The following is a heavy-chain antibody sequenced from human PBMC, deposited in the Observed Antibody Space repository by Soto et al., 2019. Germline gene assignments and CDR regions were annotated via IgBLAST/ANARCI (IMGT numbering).Heavy chain of an antibody. Sequence: QVQLQESGPGLVKPSETLSLTCTVSGGSISRYYWSWIRQPPGKGLEWIGYIYYSGITDYNPSLKSRVTISVDPSKSQLSLKLSSVTAADTVVYYCARGGGVYYFDYWGQGTLVTVSS. CDR2: IYYSGIT. V-gene: IGHV4-59*01. CDR3: ARGGGVYYFDY. D-gene: IGHD2-8*02. J-gene: IGHJ4*02. CDR1: GGSISRYY.